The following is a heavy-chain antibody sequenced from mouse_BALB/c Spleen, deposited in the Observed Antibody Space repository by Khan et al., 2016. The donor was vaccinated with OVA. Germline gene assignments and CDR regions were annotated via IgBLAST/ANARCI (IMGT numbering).Heavy chain of an antibody. V-gene: IGHV2-9*02. Sequence: QVQLKQSGPGLVVPSQTLSITCTVSGFSLTSYGVHWVRQPPGKGLEWLGVIWAGGSTNHNSALMSRLSISKDNSKSQVFLKMNSLQTDDTAMYYCARAFYYGAWFAYWGQGTLVTVSA. CDR3: ARAFYYGAWFAY. D-gene: IGHD1-1*01. CDR2: IWAGGST. CDR1: GFSLTSYG. J-gene: IGHJ3*01.